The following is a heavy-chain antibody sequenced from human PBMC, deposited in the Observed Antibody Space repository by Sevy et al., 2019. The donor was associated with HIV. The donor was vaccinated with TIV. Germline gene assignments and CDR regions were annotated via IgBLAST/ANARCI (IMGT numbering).Heavy chain of an antibody. CDR3: ARDGGWYNYAPSDY. CDR2: ISYDGNTK. V-gene: IGHV3-30*03. D-gene: IGHD1-1*01. Sequence: GGSLRLSCAASGFSFSSHGMHWVRQAPGKGLEWQSVISYDGNTKYYADSVKGRFTISRDNSKNTLYLQMNSLRPEDMAVYYCARDGGWYNYAPSDYWGQGTLVTVSS. J-gene: IGHJ4*02. CDR1: GFSFSSHG.